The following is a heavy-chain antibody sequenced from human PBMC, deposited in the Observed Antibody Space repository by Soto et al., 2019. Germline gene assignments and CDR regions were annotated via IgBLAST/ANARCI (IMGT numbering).Heavy chain of an antibody. Sequence: SETLYLTCTVSGGSISSYYWGWIRQPPGKGLEWIGYIYYSGSTNYNPSLKSRVTISVDTSKNQFSLKLSSVTAADTAVYYCARTVARYYYYMDVWGKGTTVTVSS. CDR2: IYYSGST. D-gene: IGHD4-17*01. CDR1: GGSISSYY. J-gene: IGHJ6*03. V-gene: IGHV4-59*08. CDR3: ARTVARYYYYMDV.